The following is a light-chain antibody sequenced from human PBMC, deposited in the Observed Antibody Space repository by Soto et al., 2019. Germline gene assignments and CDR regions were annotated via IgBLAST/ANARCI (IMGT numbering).Light chain of an antibody. V-gene: IGLV1-40*01. CDR1: SSNTGAGYD. Sequence: QSVLTQPPSESGAPGQRVTISCTGGSSNTGAGYDVHRYQQLPGTAPKLLIYGNTNRPSGVPDRFSGSKSGTSASLAITGLQAEDEADYYCQSYDSSLSGFVFGTGTKLTVL. CDR3: QSYDSSLSGFV. J-gene: IGLJ1*01. CDR2: GNT.